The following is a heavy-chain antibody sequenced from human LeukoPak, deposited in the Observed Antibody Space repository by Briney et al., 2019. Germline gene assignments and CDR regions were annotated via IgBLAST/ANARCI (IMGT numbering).Heavy chain of an antibody. J-gene: IGHJ3*02. CDR3: TSEDRYSRGWYGAFDI. Sequence: PGGSLRLSCAASGFTFSNVWMSWVRQAPGKGLEWVSRIKAKTDGGTPDYAAPVKGRFTISRDDSKNTLYLQMNSLKTEDTVVYFCTSEDRYSRGWYGAFDIWGQGTMVTVSS. V-gene: IGHV3-15*01. CDR1: GFTFSNVW. CDR2: IKAKTDGGTP. D-gene: IGHD6-19*01.